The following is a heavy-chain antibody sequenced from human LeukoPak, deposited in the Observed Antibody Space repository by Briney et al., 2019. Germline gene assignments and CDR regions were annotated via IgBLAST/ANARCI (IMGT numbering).Heavy chain of an antibody. J-gene: IGHJ4*02. CDR1: GYTLTELS. D-gene: IGHD1-1*01. Sequence: PEASVKVSCKVSGYTLTELSMHWVRQAPGKGLEWMGRFDPEDGETNYAWKFQGRVTMPEHTSTDTAYMELSRLRSEHTAVYCCAAVRQLGPTFSNWGQGTLVTVSS. CDR2: FDPEDGET. CDR3: AAVRQLGPTFSN. V-gene: IGHV1-24*01.